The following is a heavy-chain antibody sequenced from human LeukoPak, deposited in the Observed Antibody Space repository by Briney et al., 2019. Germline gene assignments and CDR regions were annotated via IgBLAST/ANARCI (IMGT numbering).Heavy chain of an antibody. Sequence: GGSLSLSCAASGFTFSSYTMNWVRQAPGKGLEWVSSISSSSSYIYYADSVKGRFTISRDNAKNSLYLQMNSLRAEDTAVYYCARDREYSYGPPDLGYWGQGTLVTVSS. CDR1: GFTFSSYT. CDR3: ARDREYSYGPPDLGY. J-gene: IGHJ4*02. V-gene: IGHV3-21*01. D-gene: IGHD5-18*01. CDR2: ISSSSSYI.